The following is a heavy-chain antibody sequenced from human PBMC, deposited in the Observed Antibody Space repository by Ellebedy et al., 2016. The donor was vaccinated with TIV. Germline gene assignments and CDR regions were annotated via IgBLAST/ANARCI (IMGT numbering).Heavy chain of an antibody. CDR3: ARVGTVAGRVRFDP. CDR2: INPNSGGT. Sequence: ASVKVSXXASGYTFTGYYMHWVRQAPGQGLEWMGWINPNSGGTNYAQKLQGRVTMTTDTSTSTAYMELRSLRSDDTAVYYCARVGTVAGRVRFDPWGQGTLVTVSS. CDR1: GYTFTGYY. J-gene: IGHJ5*02. V-gene: IGHV1-2*02. D-gene: IGHD4-23*01.